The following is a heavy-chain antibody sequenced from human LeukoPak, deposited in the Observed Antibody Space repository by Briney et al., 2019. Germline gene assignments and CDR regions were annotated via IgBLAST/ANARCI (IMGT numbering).Heavy chain of an antibody. CDR1: GGSVSSGSYY. D-gene: IGHD2-2*01. CDR2: IYYSGST. V-gene: IGHV4-61*01. Sequence: SETLSLTCTVSGGSVSSGSYYWSWIRQPPGKGLEWIGYIYYSGSTNYNPSLKSRVTISVDTSKNQFSLKLSSVTAADTAVYYCAREPSRYCSSTSCYPVDYWGQGTLVTVSS. J-gene: IGHJ4*02. CDR3: AREPSRYCSSTSCYPVDY.